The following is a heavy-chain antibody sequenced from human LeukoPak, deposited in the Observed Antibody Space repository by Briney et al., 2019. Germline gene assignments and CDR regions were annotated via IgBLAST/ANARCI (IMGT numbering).Heavy chain of an antibody. CDR3: TTVLANFGYCGSASCYAYYYYMDV. J-gene: IGHJ6*03. V-gene: IGHV4-59*01. CDR1: GGSISSYY. Sequence: PSETLSLTCTVSGGSISSYYWSWIRQPPGKGLEWVGYISYSGSTNYNPSLKSRVTISVDTSKNQFSLKLSSLTAADTALYSFTTVLANFGYCGSASCYAYYYYMDVWGKGTTVTVSS. D-gene: IGHD2-2*03. CDR2: ISYSGST.